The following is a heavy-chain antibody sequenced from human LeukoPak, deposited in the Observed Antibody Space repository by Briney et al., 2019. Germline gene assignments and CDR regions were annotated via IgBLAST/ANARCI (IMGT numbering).Heavy chain of an antibody. CDR2: MNPNSGNT. D-gene: IGHD3-16*01. CDR1: GGTFSSYA. V-gene: IGHV1-8*03. CDR3: ARTRGPYYYYMDV. Sequence: ASVKVSCKASGGTFSSYAINWVRQAPGQGLEWMGWMNPNSGNTGYAQKFQGRVTITRNTSISTAYMELSSLRSEDTAVYYCARTRGPYYYYMDVWGKGTTVTVSS. J-gene: IGHJ6*03.